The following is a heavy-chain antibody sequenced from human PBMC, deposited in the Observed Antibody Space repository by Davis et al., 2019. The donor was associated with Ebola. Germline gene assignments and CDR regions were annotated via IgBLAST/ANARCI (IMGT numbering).Heavy chain of an antibody. CDR3: ARDGCRGDGCYHSNGY. V-gene: IGHV1-69*04. J-gene: IGHJ4*02. Sequence: AASVKVSCKASGGTFSSYAISWVRQAPGQGLEWMGRIIPILGIANYAQKFQGRVTITADKSTSTAYMELRSLSSDDTAVYYCARDGCRGDGCYHSNGYWGQGTLVTVSS. CDR1: GGTFSSYA. D-gene: IGHD2-21*01. CDR2: IIPILGIA.